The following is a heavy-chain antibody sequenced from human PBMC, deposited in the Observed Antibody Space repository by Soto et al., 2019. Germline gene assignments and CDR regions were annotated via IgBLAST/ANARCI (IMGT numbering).Heavy chain of an antibody. CDR3: ARDPWAADY. CDR1: GFTFSNYA. V-gene: IGHV3-66*01. D-gene: IGHD3-16*01. CDR2: IYSGGST. Sequence: GGSLRLSCAASGFTFSNYAMSWVRQAPGKGLEWVSGIYSGGSTFYADSVRGRFTISRDNSKNTVNLQMNSLRAEDTAVYYCARDPWAADYWGQGTLVTVSS. J-gene: IGHJ4*02.